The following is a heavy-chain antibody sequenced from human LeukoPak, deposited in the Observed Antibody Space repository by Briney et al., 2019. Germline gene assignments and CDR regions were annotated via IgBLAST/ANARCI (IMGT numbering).Heavy chain of an antibody. J-gene: IGHJ4*02. CDR2: VSNSTGNP. Sequence: ASVKVSCKASGYSFTTLSICWVRQAPGQGLEWMGWVSNSTGNPTYAQDFTGRFVFSVDTSVTTAYLQINNLKAEDTAVYYCARDARMDYWGQGTQVTVSS. V-gene: IGHV7-4-1*02. CDR3: ARDARMDY. D-gene: IGHD2/OR15-2a*01. CDR1: GYSFTTLS.